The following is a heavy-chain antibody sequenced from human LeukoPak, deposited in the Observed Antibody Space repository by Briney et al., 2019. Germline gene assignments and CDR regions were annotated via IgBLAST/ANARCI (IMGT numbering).Heavy chain of an antibody. J-gene: IGHJ3*02. V-gene: IGHV1-69-2*01. Sequence: ASVKVSCKVSGYTFTDYYMHWVQQAPGKGLGWMGLVDPEDGETIYAEKFQGRVTITADTSTDTAYMELSSLRSEDTAVYYCARIYGSGRGDAFDIWGQGTMVTVSS. CDR3: ARIYGSGRGDAFDI. CDR1: GYTFTDYY. D-gene: IGHD3-10*01. CDR2: VDPEDGET.